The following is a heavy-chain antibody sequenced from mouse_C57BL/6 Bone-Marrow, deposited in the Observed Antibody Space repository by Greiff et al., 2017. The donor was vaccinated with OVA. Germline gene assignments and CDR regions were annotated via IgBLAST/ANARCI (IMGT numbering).Heavy chain of an antibody. D-gene: IGHD1-1*01. CDR1: GYAFSSSW. CDR3: ARRGIHYYGSSYWYVDV. Sequence: QVQLQQSGPELVKPGASVKISCKASGYAFSSSWMNWVKQRPGKGLEWIGRIYPGDGDTNYNGKFKGKATLTADKSSSTAYMQLSSLTSDDASVYFCARRGIHYYGSSYWYVDVWGTGTTVTVSS. J-gene: IGHJ1*03. V-gene: IGHV1-82*01. CDR2: IYPGDGDT.